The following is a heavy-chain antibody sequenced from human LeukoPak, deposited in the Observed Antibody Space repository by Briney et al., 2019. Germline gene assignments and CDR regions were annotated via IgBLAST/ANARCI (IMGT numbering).Heavy chain of an antibody. CDR2: IYSGGST. CDR1: GFTVSSKY. D-gene: IGHD5-18*01. V-gene: IGHV3-53*01. CDR3: ARAGGYSYGFDY. Sequence: PGRSLRLSCAASGFTVSSKYMSWVRQAPGKGLEWVSVIYSGGSTYYADSVKGRFTISSDNSKNTLYLQMNSLRAEDTAVYYCARAGGYSYGFDYWGQGTLVTVSS. J-gene: IGHJ4*02.